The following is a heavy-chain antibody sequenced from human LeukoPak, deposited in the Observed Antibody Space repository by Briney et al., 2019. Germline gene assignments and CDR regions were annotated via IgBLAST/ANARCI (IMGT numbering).Heavy chain of an antibody. V-gene: IGHV3-23*01. D-gene: IGHD5/OR15-5a*01. J-gene: IGHJ4*02. CDR2: ISSSGGST. Sequence: AGGSLRLSCAASGFIFSTYTMNWVRQAPGKGLEWVSSISSSGGSTYYADSVKGRFTIYRDNSKNTLYLQVNSLRAEDTAVYYCAKAAVYHDSCPDSWGQGTLLTVSS. CDR1: GFIFSTYT. CDR3: AKAAVYHDSCPDS.